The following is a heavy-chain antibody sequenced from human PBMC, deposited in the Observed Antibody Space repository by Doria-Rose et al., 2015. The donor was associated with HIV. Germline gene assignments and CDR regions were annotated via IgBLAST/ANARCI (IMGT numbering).Heavy chain of an antibody. CDR3: ASQWERSSFDY. V-gene: IGHV1-69*02. D-gene: IGHD1-26*01. CDR2: IIPILDIV. CDR1: GGTFSSYT. J-gene: IGHJ4*02. Sequence: QVQLVQSGSEVKKPGSSVKVSCKASGGTFSSYTISWVRQAPGQGLEWMGRIIPILDIVNYALRFQGRVTITADESTSTAYIELSSLRFEDTAIYYCASQWERSSFDYWGQGTLGTVSS.